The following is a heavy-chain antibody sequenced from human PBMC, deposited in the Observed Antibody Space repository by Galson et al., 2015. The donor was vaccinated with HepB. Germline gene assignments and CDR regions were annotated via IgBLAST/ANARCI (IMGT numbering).Heavy chain of an antibody. Sequence: SLRLSCAASGFTFSSYAMSWVRQAPGKGLEWVSAISGSGGSTYYADSVKGRFTISRDNSKNTLYLQMNSLRAEDTAVYYCAAYPKVAATRGTRVYWGQGTLVTVSS. CDR1: GFTFSSYA. D-gene: IGHD2-15*01. CDR3: AAYPKVAATRGTRVY. V-gene: IGHV3-23*01. CDR2: ISGSGGST. J-gene: IGHJ4*02.